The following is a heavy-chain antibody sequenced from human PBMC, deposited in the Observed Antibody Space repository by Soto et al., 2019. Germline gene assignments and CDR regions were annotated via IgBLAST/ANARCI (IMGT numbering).Heavy chain of an antibody. CDR1: GFTFSSYG. Sequence: QVQLVESGGGVVQPGRSLRLSCAASGFTFSSYGMHWVRQAPGKGLEWVAVIWYDGSNKYYADSVKGRFTISRDNSKNTLYLQRNSLRAEDTAVYYCARDRGGGDFDYWGQGTLVTVSS. V-gene: IGHV3-33*01. CDR2: IWYDGSNK. D-gene: IGHD3-16*01. J-gene: IGHJ4*02. CDR3: ARDRGGGDFDY.